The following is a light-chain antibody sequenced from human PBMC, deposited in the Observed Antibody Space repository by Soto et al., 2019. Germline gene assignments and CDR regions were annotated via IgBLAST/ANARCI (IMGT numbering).Light chain of an antibody. Sequence: DIRMTQSPSSLSASVGDRVTITCRASQDITLYLAWYQQKPGKSPNLLIYAASTLQSGVPSRFSGSGSGTDFTLTISSLQPEDFAVYSCQQYGNSPPTFGQGTKLEIK. J-gene: IGKJ2*01. CDR3: QQYGNSPPT. V-gene: IGKV1-27*01. CDR2: AAS. CDR1: QDITLY.